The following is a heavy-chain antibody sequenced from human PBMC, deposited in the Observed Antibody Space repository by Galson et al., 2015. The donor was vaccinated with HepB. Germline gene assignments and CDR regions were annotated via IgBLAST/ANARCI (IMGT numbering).Heavy chain of an antibody. Sequence: SLRLSCAASGFTFSSYSMNWVRQAPGKGLEWVSYIISSSSYIYYADSVKGRFTISRDNAKNSLYLQMNSLRAEDTAVYYCARDRDYGDDYVGPGDAFDIWGQGTMVIGSS. V-gene: IGHV3-21*01. J-gene: IGHJ3*02. D-gene: IGHD4-17*01. CDR1: GFTFSSYS. CDR3: ARDRDYGDDYVGPGDAFDI. CDR2: IISSSSYI.